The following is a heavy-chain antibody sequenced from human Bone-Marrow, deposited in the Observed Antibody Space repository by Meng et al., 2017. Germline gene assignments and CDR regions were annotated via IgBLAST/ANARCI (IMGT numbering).Heavy chain of an antibody. CDR1: GGSVSSGSYY. D-gene: IGHD3-10*01. CDR3: AREVSPYYYGSGSENWFDP. Sequence: VELQESGPALVRPSETLSPPCTVSGGSVSSGSYYWSWIRQPPGKGLEWIGYIYYSGSTNYNPSLKSRVTMSVDTSKNQFSLKLSSVTAADTAVYYCAREVSPYYYGSGSENWFDPWGQGTLVTVSS. J-gene: IGHJ5*02. CDR2: IYYSGST. V-gene: IGHV4-61*01.